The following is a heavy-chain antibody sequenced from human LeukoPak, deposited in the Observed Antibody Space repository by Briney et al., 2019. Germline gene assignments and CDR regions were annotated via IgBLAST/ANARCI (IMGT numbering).Heavy chain of an antibody. D-gene: IGHD1-26*01. Sequence: GGSLRLSCAASGFTCDDYAMHWVRQAPGKGLEWVLGITWNSGSIDYAGSVKGRFTISRDNAKNSLYLQMNSLRAEDTALYYCAKDRSGSYYDAFNIWGQGTMVTVSS. CDR3: AKDRSGSYYDAFNI. CDR2: ITWNSGSI. CDR1: GFTCDDYA. J-gene: IGHJ3*02. V-gene: IGHV3-9*01.